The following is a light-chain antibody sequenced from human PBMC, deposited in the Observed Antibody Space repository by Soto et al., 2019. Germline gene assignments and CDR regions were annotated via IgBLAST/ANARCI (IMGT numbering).Light chain of an antibody. CDR1: QSVSSS. V-gene: IGKV3-15*01. J-gene: IGKJ4*01. CDR3: QQYNDWPLT. Sequence: EIVMTQSPATLSVSPGDRATLSCRASQSVSSSLAWYQHKPGQAPRLLIYGASTRATGIPARFSGSGSGTEFTLTISSLHSEDFAVYYCQQYNDWPLTFGGKTKVEIK. CDR2: GAS.